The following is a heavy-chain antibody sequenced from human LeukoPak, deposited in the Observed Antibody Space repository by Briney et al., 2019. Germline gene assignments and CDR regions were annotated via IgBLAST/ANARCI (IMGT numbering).Heavy chain of an antibody. Sequence: PGGSLRLSCAASGFTFSSYSMDWVRQAPGKGLEWVSHISRSSSTIYYADSVKGRFTISRDDAKNSVYLQMNSLRAEDTALYYCARGGDYWGQGTLVTVSS. CDR1: GFTFSSYS. V-gene: IGHV3-48*04. CDR3: ARGGDY. CDR2: ISRSSSTI. J-gene: IGHJ4*02.